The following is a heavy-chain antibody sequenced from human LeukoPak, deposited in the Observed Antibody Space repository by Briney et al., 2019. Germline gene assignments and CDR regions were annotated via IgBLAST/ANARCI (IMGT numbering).Heavy chain of an antibody. CDR1: GGSFRGYY. J-gene: IGHJ4*02. CDR2: INHSGST. V-gene: IGHV4-34*01. D-gene: IGHD3-9*01. CDR3: ARARGRAYYDILTGYFDY. Sequence: SWTLSLTFAVCGGSFRGYYWSWIRQPPGKGLDWIGEINHSGSTNYNPSLKSRVTISVDTSKNQFSLKLSSVTAADTAVYYCARARGRAYYDILTGYFDYWGQGTLVTVSS.